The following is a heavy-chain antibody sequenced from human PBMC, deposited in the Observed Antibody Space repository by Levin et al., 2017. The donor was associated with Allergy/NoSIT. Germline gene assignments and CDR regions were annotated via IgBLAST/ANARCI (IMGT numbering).Heavy chain of an antibody. D-gene: IGHD6-13*01. CDR3: VAAAGGY. CDR2: IKSISDGGTT. CDR1: GFTFSNVW. J-gene: IGHJ4*02. V-gene: IGHV3-15*05. Sequence: SSETLSLTCAASGFTFSNVWMNWVRQAPGKGLEWVGRIKSISDGGTTDYAVPVKGRIIISRDDSKNTLYLHLNSLITEDTAVYYCVAAAGGYWGQGTRVTVSS.